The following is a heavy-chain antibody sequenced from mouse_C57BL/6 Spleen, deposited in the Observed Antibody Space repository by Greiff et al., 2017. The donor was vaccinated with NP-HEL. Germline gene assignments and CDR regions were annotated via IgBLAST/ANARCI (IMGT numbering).Heavy chain of an antibody. Sequence: DVQLQESGTVLARPGASVKMSCKTSGYTFTSYWMHWVKQRPGQGLEWIGAIYPGNSDTSYNQKFKGKAKLTAVTSASTAYMELSSLTNEDSAVYYCTRSLYDKEDFDYWGQGTTLTVSS. J-gene: IGHJ2*01. V-gene: IGHV1-5*01. CDR2: IYPGNSDT. CDR3: TRSLYDKEDFDY. D-gene: IGHD2-14*01. CDR1: GYTFTSYW.